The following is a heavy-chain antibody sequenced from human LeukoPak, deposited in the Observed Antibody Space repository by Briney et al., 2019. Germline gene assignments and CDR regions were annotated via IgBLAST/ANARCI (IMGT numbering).Heavy chain of an antibody. CDR3: AREKLDTRGYVDY. CDR1: GFTFSTYW. V-gene: IGHV3-7*01. Sequence: GGSLRLSCAASGFTFSTYWMSWVRQAPGKGLDWVANIRQDGTDKYYVDSVKGRFTISRDNAKNLLYLQMNSLRAEDTAVYYRAREKLDTRGYVDYWGQGTLVTVSS. J-gene: IGHJ4*02. D-gene: IGHD3-22*01. CDR2: IRQDGTDK.